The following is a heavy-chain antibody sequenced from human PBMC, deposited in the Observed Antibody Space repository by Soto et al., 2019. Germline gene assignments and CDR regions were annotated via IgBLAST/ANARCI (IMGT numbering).Heavy chain of an antibody. CDR3: AKDKWALRWYFDY. V-gene: IGHV3-23*01. CDR1: GFTFSSYA. J-gene: IGHJ4*02. CDR2: ISGSGGST. Sequence: GGSLRLSCAASGFTFSSYAMSWVRQAPGKGLEWVSAISGSGGSTYYADSVKGRFNISRDNSKNTLYLQMNRLRAEDTAVYYCAKDKWALRWYFDYWGQGTLVTGSS. D-gene: IGHD4-17*01.